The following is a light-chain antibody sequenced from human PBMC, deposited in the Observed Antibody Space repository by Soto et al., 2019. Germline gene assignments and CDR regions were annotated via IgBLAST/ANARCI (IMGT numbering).Light chain of an antibody. CDR2: DAS. Sequence: DIQMTQSPSTLSASVGDRVTITCRASQSISGWLAWYQQRPGKAPKLLIYDASSLESGVPSRFSGSGSGTEFTLTVVGLQTDDFATYYCQQYSGYSLFTFGPGTIVDIK. CDR3: QQYSGYSLFT. J-gene: IGKJ3*01. V-gene: IGKV1-5*01. CDR1: QSISGW.